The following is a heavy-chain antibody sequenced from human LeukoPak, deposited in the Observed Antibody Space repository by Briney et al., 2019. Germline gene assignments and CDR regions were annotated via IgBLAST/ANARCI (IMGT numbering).Heavy chain of an antibody. CDR2: ISYDGSNK. CDR1: GFTFSSYG. V-gene: IGHV3-30*18. CDR3: AKAFYGSGYGAFDI. Sequence: GGSLRLSCAASGFTFSSYGMHWVRQAPGKGLEWVAVISYDGSNKYYADSVKGRFTISRDNSKNTLYLQMNSLRAEDTAVYYCAKAFYGSGYGAFDIWGQGTMVTASS. D-gene: IGHD3-10*01. J-gene: IGHJ3*02.